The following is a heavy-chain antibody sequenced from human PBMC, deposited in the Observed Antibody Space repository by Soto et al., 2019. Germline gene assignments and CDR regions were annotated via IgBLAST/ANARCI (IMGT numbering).Heavy chain of an antibody. Sequence: PSETLSLTCAVSGGSISGSNWWSWVRQPPGKGLEWIGEIYHSGSTNYNPSLKSRVTISVDKSKNQFSLKLSSVTAADTAVYYCARTSIAVAGKFDYWGQGTLVTVSS. V-gene: IGHV4-4*02. CDR3: ARTSIAVAGKFDY. D-gene: IGHD6-19*01. CDR2: IYHSGST. J-gene: IGHJ4*02. CDR1: GGSISGSNW.